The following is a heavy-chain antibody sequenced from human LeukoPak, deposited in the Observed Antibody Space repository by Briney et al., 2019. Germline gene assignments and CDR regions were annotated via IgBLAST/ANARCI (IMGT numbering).Heavy chain of an antibody. D-gene: IGHD2-2*01. Sequence: GGSLRLSCAASGFTFSSSWMHWVRQAPGKGLVWVSRINSDESSTSYADSVKGRFTISRDNAKNTLYLQMNSLRAEDTAVYFCARALVGSALGYWGQGILVTVSS. CDR3: ARALVGSALGY. V-gene: IGHV3-74*01. CDR2: INSDESST. CDR1: GFTFSSSW. J-gene: IGHJ4*02.